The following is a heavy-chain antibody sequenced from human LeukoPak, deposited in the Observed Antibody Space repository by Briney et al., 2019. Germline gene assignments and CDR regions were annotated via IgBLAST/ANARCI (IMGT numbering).Heavy chain of an antibody. CDR1: GFTFSSYA. J-gene: IGHJ3*02. V-gene: IGHV3-33*01. Sequence: GGSLRLSCAASGFTFSSYAMNWVRQAPGKGLEWVAGLWYDGTNKYYADSVNGRFTISRDNSKNTMYLQMNSLRAEETAVYYCWRDIVGFAEANLHVGAFDIGGQGTRVTVPS. D-gene: IGHD3-10*01. CDR2: LWYDGTNK. CDR3: WRDIVGFAEANLHVGAFDI.